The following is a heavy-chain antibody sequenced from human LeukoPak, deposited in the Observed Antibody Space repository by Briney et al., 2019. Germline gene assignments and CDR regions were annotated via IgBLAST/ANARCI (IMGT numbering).Heavy chain of an antibody. CDR3: ASRHIYSNYVDY. J-gene: IGHJ4*02. D-gene: IGHD4-4*01. CDR1: GGAFSDYF. Sequence: SGTPSPPRAGYGGAFSDYFWSWIRQPPGKGLEWIGEITHTGFTNYNPSLESRVVISVDTHHNQFSLKARSVAAADTAVYYCASRHIYSNYVDYWGQGTLVTVSS. V-gene: IGHV4-34*01. CDR2: ITHTGFT.